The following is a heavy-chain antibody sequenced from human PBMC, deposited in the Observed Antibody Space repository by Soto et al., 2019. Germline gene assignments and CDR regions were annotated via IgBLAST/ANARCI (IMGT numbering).Heavy chain of an antibody. Sequence: SETLSLTCAVSGDSISSNDWWTWVRQPPGKGLEWIGQIYRTGSTNYNPSLKSRVTISADTSKNQFSLKLRSVTAADTAVYYCARGPHDYSNYDNWFDPWGQGILVTVSS. V-gene: IGHV4-4*02. CDR3: ARGPHDYSNYDNWFDP. J-gene: IGHJ5*02. D-gene: IGHD4-4*01. CDR2: IYRTGST. CDR1: GDSISSNDW.